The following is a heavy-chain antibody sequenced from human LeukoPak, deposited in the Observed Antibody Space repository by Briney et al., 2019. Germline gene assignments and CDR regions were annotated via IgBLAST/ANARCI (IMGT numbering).Heavy chain of an antibody. D-gene: IGHD1-26*01. J-gene: IGHJ4*02. V-gene: IGHV5-51*01. Sequence: GASLKISCKGSGYSFTSYWIAWVRQLPGKGLEWMGIIYPGDSDTRYSPSFQGQVTISADKSISAAYLQWSSLKASDTAMYYCARTAGATQNFDYWGQGTLATVSS. CDR3: ARTAGATQNFDY. CDR2: IYPGDSDT. CDR1: GYSFTSYW.